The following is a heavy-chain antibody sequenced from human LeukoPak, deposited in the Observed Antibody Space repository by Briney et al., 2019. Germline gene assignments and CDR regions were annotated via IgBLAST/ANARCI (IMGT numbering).Heavy chain of an antibody. CDR3: ARGYSSSWYGGEI. J-gene: IGHJ4*02. CDR1: GGSISSSSYY. V-gene: IGHV4-39*07. Sequence: SETLSLTCTVSGGSISSSSYYWGWIRQPPGKGLEWIGSIYYSGSTYYNPSLKSRATISVDTSKNQFSLKLSSVTAADTAVYYCARGYSSSWYGGEIWGQGTLVTVSS. D-gene: IGHD6-13*01. CDR2: IYYSGST.